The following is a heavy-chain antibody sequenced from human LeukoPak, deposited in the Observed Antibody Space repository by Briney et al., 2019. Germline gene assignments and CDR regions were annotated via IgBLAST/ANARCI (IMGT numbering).Heavy chain of an antibody. D-gene: IGHD2-8*01. CDR1: GVSMRSYY. Sequence: SATLSLTCTVSGVSMRSYYWVWIRQPPGKGLEGIGYIYYSGSTDYNPPLKSRVNISVDTYKNQFSLKLSSVTAADTAVYYCARAPNGFGAFDIWGPGTMVTVSS. CDR3: ARAPNGFGAFDI. J-gene: IGHJ3*02. V-gene: IGHV4-59*01. CDR2: IYYSGST.